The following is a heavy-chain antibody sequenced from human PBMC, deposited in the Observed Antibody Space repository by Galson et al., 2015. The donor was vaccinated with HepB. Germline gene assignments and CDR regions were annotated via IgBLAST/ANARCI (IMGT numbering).Heavy chain of an antibody. CDR1: GYTFSSYW. Sequence: QSGAEVKKSGESLRISCKGSGYTFSSYWISWVRQTPGKGLEWMGRIDPDDSETNYSPAFRGHVTISADKSNATVYLQWSGLRASDPAMYYCARRSFISHFWYFDLWGRGTLVAVSS. V-gene: IGHV5-10-1*01. J-gene: IGHJ2*01. CDR3: ARRSFISHFWYFDL. CDR2: IDPDDSET.